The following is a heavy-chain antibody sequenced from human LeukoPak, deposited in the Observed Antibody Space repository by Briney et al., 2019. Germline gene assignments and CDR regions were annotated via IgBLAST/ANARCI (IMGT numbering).Heavy chain of an antibody. V-gene: IGHV3-30-3*01. CDR2: ISYDGSNK. D-gene: IGHD3-10*01. CDR3: ARDYYYYGSGSYLDY. J-gene: IGHJ4*02. CDR1: GVTFSSYA. Sequence: GRSLRLSCAASGVTFSSYALHWVRPAPGKGLGWVAVISYDGSNKCYADSVKGRFTISRDNSKNTLYLQMNSLRAEDTAVYYCARDYYYYGSGSYLDYWGQGTLVTVSS.